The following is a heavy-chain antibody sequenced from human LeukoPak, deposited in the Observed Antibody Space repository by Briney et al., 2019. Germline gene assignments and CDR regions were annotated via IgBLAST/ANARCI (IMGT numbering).Heavy chain of an antibody. J-gene: IGHJ6*04. CDR2: ISSSGSTI. CDR3: AELGITMIGGV. Sequence: PGGSLRLSCAASGFRFNNFVMNWVRQAPGKGLEWVSYISSSGSTIYYADSVKGRFTISRDNAKNSLYLQMNSLRAEDTAVYYCAELGITMIGGVWGKGTTVTISS. CDR1: GFRFNNFV. D-gene: IGHD3-10*02. V-gene: IGHV3-48*03.